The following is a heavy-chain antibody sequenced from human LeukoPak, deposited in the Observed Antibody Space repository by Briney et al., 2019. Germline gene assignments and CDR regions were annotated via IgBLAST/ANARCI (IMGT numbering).Heavy chain of an antibody. D-gene: IGHD6-19*01. CDR1: GGSISSYY. Sequence: PSETLSLTCTVSGGSISSYYWSWIRQPPGKGLEWIGYIYYSGSTNYNPSLKSRVTISVDTSKNQFSLKLSSVTAADTAVYYCARCSAGSSGWYGCYFDYWGQGTLVTVSS. J-gene: IGHJ4*02. CDR2: IYYSGST. CDR3: ARCSAGSSGWYGCYFDY. V-gene: IGHV4-59*08.